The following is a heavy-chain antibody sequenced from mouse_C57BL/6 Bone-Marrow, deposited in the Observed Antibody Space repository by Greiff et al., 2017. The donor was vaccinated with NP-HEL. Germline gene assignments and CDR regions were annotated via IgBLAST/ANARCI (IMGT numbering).Heavy chain of an antibody. Sequence: EVQVVESGEGLVKPGGSLKLSCAASGFTFSSYAMSWVRQTPEKRLEWVAYISSGGDYIYYADTVKGRFTISRDNARNTLYLQMSSLKSEDTAMYYCTRAYYGYAMDYWGQGTSVTVSS. J-gene: IGHJ4*01. CDR1: GFTFSSYA. CDR2: ISSGGDYI. CDR3: TRAYYGYAMDY. D-gene: IGHD1-1*01. V-gene: IGHV5-9-1*02.